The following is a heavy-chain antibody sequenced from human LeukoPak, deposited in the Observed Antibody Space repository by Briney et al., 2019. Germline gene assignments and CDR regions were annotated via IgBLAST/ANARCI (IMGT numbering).Heavy chain of an antibody. CDR1: GGSISRDY. J-gene: IGHJ4*02. D-gene: IGHD6-13*01. Sequence: ETLSLTCTVSGGSISRDYWSWIRQPPGKGLEWIGYIYYTGSTNYNPSLKSRVTISVDTSKNQFSLKLSSVTAADTAVYYCARDRPGGSSLDYWGQGTLVTVSS. V-gene: IGHV4-59*01. CDR2: IYYTGST. CDR3: ARDRPGGSSLDY.